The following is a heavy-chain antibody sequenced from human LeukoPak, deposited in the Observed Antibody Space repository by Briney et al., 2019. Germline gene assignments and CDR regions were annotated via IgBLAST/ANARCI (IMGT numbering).Heavy chain of an antibody. D-gene: IGHD6-19*01. CDR1: GYTFTDYY. J-gene: IGHJ4*02. V-gene: IGHV1-2*02. Sequence: ASVNVSCKPSGYTFTDYYMHWVQPAPRQGLEWMGWINPISGGTNYAHKFQVRVTMTSDTSISTVYMELSRLRSDDTAVYFCARAGSGWILVFDYWGQGTLVTGSS. CDR2: INPISGGT. CDR3: ARAGSGWILVFDY.